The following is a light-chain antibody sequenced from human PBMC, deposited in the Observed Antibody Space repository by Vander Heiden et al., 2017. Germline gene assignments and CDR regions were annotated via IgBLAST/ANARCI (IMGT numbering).Light chain of an antibody. J-gene: IGKJ2*01. CDR1: QSVSSN. Sequence: EIVMTQSPATLSVSPGERATLSRRASQSVSSNLAWYQQKHGQAPRLVIFGASTRATGIPDRFSGSGSGTEFTLTISSLQSEDFAVYFCQQYNNWPPAYTFGQGTKLEIK. V-gene: IGKV3-15*01. CDR3: QQYNNWPPAYT. CDR2: GAS.